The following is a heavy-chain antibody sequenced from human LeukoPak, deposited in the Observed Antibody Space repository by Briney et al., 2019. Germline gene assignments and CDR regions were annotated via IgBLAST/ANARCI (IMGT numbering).Heavy chain of an antibody. Sequence: GGSLRLSCAASGFTFSSYGMHWVRQAPGKGLEWVALISYDGSSKYYADSVKGRFTIFRDNSKNTLFLQMNSLRAEDTAVYYCARELNRSGTLDYGGQETLVTVSS. CDR3: ARELNRSGTLDY. J-gene: IGHJ4*02. CDR2: ISYDGSSK. V-gene: IGHV3-30*03. D-gene: IGHD3-10*01. CDR1: GFTFSSYG.